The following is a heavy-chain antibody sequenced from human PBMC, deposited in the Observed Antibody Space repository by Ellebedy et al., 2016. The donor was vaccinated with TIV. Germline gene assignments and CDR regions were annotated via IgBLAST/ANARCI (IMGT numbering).Heavy chain of an antibody. V-gene: IGHV4-39*07. D-gene: IGHD6-19*01. CDR1: GGSLSTSDNH. CDR2: MSYSGST. J-gene: IGHJ4*02. Sequence: SETLSLTCTVSGGSLSTSDNHWGWVRQPPGKGLEWIGSMSYSGSTYYNPSLKSRVTISVDKSKKQFSLKLSPVTAADTAVYFCAGGLGGWQWPPDCWGQGTPVTVSS. CDR3: AGGLGGWQWPPDC.